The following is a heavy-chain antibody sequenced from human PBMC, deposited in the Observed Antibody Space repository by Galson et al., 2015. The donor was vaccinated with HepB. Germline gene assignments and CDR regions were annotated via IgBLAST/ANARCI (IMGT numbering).Heavy chain of an antibody. D-gene: IGHD6-13*01. CDR3: ARDRGSSSWSPWADY. CDR2: ISAYNGNT. J-gene: IGHJ4*02. CDR1: GYTFTSYG. Sequence: SVKVSCKASGYTFTSYGISWVRQAPGQGLEWMGWISAYNGNTNYAQKLQGRVTMTTDTSTSTAYMELRSLRSDDTAVYYCARDRGSSSWSPWADYWGQGTLVTVSS. V-gene: IGHV1-18*01.